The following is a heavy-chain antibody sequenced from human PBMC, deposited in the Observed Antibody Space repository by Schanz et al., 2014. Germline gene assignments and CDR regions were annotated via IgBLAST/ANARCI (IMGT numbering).Heavy chain of an antibody. D-gene: IGHD3-16*01. V-gene: IGHV1-69*04. CDR1: GGTFTSYA. Sequence: QVQLVQSGAEVRKPGSSVRVSCKASGGTFTSYAFSWVRQAPGQGLEWMGRIIPFVDITNYAQKFLGRVTITADKSTSTAYMELKSLRSADTAVYYCATIGVNDYWRFGLDLWGQGTTVTVSS. CDR3: ATIGVNDYWRFGLDL. J-gene: IGHJ6*02. CDR2: IIPFVDIT.